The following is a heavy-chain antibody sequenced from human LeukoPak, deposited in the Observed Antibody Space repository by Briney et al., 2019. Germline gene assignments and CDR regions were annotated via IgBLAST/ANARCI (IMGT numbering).Heavy chain of an antibody. CDR1: GFIFSSCA. CDR2: ISGGGDNT. Sequence: PGGSLRLSCAASGFIFSSCAMSWVRQAPGKGLEWVSAISGGGDNTYYAASVKGRFTTTRDNSKNTLYLQMNSLRAEDTALYYCATPRSSYYYYGMDVWGQVTTVIVSS. J-gene: IGHJ6*02. V-gene: IGHV3-23*01. CDR3: ATPRSSYYYYGMDV.